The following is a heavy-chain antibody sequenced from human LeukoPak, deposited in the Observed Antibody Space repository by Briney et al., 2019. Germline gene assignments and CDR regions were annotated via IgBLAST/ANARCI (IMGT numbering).Heavy chain of an antibody. Sequence: ASVKVSCKSSGYTFTGYFIHWVLQAPGQGLQWMGWINPNSDATNYTQKFQGRVTMTRDTSISTAYMELSRLRSDDTAIYYCAKEGVVGSTRTFDSWGQGTLVTVSS. D-gene: IGHD1-26*01. V-gene: IGHV1-2*02. CDR3: AKEGVVGSTRTFDS. CDR1: GYTFTGYF. CDR2: INPNSDAT. J-gene: IGHJ4*02.